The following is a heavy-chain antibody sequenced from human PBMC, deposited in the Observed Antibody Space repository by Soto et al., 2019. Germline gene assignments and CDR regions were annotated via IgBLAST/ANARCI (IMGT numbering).Heavy chain of an antibody. CDR3: ARGWELDY. V-gene: IGHV1-18*01. CDR2: IRGNSVNT. J-gene: IGHJ4*02. D-gene: IGHD1-26*01. CDR1: GYTFTSYG. Sequence: QVQLVQSGPEVKEPGASVTVSCEASGYTFTSYGISWVRQAPGQGLECMGWIRGNSVNTNNVQQFQCRVTMTTDTSTSTAYMELRCLGSVDTAVYYCARGWELDYWGQGILVTVSS.